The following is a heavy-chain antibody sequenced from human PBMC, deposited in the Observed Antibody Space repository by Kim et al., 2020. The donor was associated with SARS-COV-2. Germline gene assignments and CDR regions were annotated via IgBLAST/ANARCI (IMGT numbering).Heavy chain of an antibody. CDR3: ARTSGYSGYDAPAKNFDY. CDR2: ISSSSSYT. J-gene: IGHJ4*02. CDR1: GFTFSDYY. V-gene: IGHV3-11*03. D-gene: IGHD5-12*01. Sequence: GGSLRLSCAASGFTFSDYYMSWIRQAPGKGLEWVSYISSSSSYTNYADSVKGRFTISRDNAKNSLYLQMNSLRAEDTAVYYCARTSGYSGYDAPAKNFDYWGQGTLVTVSS.